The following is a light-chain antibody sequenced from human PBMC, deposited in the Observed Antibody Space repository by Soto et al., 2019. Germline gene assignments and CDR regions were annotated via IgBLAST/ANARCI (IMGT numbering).Light chain of an antibody. V-gene: IGKV1-39*01. J-gene: IGKJ1*01. Sequence: DIQMTQSPSSLSASVGDRVTITCRASQGISSYLNWYQQKPGKAPKLLIYAASSLQSGVPSRFSGSGSGTDFTLTISSLQPEDFATYYCQQSYSTPPITFGQGTKVDIK. CDR3: QQSYSTPPIT. CDR2: AAS. CDR1: QGISSY.